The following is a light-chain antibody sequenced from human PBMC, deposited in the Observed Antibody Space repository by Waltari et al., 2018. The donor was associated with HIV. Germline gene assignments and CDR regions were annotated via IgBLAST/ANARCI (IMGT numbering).Light chain of an antibody. CDR1: SRKNYY. CDR3: HSRDSSGNHL. CDR2: AKI. V-gene: IGLV3-19*01. Sequence: SSELTQDPAVSVALGQTVSITCQGDSRKNYYANWYHQKPGQAPVLVIYAKINRPSGIPDRFSGSGSGNTASLTITGAQAEDEGDYYCHSRDSSGNHLFGGGTKVTVL. J-gene: IGLJ2*01.